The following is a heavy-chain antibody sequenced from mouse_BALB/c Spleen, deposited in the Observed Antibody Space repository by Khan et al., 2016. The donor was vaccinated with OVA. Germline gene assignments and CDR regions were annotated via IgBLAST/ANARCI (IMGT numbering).Heavy chain of an antibody. J-gene: IGHJ3*01. CDR3: ASGGRWFAH. CDR2: KFYDGSN. CDR1: GYSITSGYY. Sequence: EVQLQESGPGLVKPSQSLSLTCSVTGYSITSGYYWNWIRQFPGNKLEWMGYKFYDGSNNYNPSTKNRISITRDTSKNQVLLQWNCVTTEDTATDYCASGGRWFAHWGHGTLVTVSA. D-gene: IGHD3-3*01. V-gene: IGHV3-6*02.